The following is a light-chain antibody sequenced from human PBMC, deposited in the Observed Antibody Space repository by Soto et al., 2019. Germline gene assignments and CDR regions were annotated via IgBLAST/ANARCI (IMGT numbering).Light chain of an antibody. J-gene: IGKJ2*01. CDR3: QQRSSWPGT. CDR1: QSVSSY. Sequence: EIVLTQSPATLSLSPGQRATLSCRASQSVSSYLAWYQQKSGQAPRLLIYDASNRATGIPARFSGSGSGTDFTLPISSLEPEDFAVYYCQQRSSWPGTFGQGTKLEIK. CDR2: DAS. V-gene: IGKV3-11*01.